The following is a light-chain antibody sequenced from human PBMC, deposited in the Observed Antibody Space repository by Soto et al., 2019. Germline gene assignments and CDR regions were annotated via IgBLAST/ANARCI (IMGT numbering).Light chain of an antibody. CDR1: QSVSSY. CDR3: QQSAGT. CDR2: GAS. J-gene: IGKJ1*01. V-gene: IGKV3-15*01. Sequence: EVVMTQSPATLSVSPGERATLSCRASQSVSSYLAWYQQKPGQAPRLLIYGASTRATGIPARFSGSGSGTEFTLTISSLQSEDFAVYYCQQSAGTFGQGTKVEIK.